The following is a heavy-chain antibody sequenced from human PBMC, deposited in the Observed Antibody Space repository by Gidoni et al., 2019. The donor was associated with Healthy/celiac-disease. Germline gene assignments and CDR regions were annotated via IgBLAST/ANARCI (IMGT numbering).Heavy chain of an antibody. V-gene: IGHV4-4*07. CDR2: IYTSGST. CDR1: GGSISSYY. CDR3: ARDRGYCSSTSCYHYYYGMDV. J-gene: IGHJ6*02. Sequence: QVQLQESGPGLVKPSETLSLTCTVSGGSISSYYWSWIRQPAGKGLEWIGRIYTSGSTNYNPSLKSRVTMSVDTSKNQFSLKLSSVTAADTAVYYCARDRGYCSSTSCYHYYYGMDVWGQGTTVTVSS. D-gene: IGHD2-2*01.